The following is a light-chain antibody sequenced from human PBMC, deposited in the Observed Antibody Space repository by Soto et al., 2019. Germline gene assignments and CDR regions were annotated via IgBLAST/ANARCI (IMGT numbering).Light chain of an antibody. J-gene: IGKJ1*01. CDR2: DAS. V-gene: IGKV3-15*01. CDR1: QSLRSS. CDR3: KQYNNWPQT. Sequence: ETMMTQSPDTLSVSLGASATLSGRASQSLRSSLAWYQQKPGQAPRLLIYDASTRATGIPARFSGSGSGTDFTLTISGLQSEDFAVYYCKQYNNWPQTFGQGTKVDIK.